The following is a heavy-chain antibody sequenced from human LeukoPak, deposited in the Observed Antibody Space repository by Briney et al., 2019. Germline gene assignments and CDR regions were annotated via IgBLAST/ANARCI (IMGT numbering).Heavy chain of an antibody. Sequence: SETLSLTCTVSGGSISSSSYCWGWIRQPPGKGLEWIGSIYYSGSTWYNPSLKSRVTVSADTSKNQFSLKLTSVTAADTAVYYCARDRACSNGVCSYFDYWGQGTVVTVSS. V-gene: IGHV4-39*01. CDR1: GGSISSSSYC. CDR2: IYYSGST. D-gene: IGHD2-8*01. J-gene: IGHJ4*02. CDR3: ARDRACSNGVCSYFDY.